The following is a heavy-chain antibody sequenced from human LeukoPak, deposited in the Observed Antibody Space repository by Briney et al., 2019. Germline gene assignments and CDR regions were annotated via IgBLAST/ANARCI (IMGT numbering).Heavy chain of an antibody. D-gene: IGHD6-19*01. CDR1: GFTFGEYA. CDR2: IRSKTNGGTT. V-gene: IGHV3-49*03. Sequence: GGSLRLSCTASGFTFGEYAMSWFRQAPGKGLEWVCYIRSKTNGGTTEYAASVKGRFTISRDDSKSIAYLQMNGLRTEDTAVYYCTKDQVAHSSGCYSQSDYWGQGTLVTVSS. CDR3: TKDQVAHSSGCYSQSDY. J-gene: IGHJ4*02.